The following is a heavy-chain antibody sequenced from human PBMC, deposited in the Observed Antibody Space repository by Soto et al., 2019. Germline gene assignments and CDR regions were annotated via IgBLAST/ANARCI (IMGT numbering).Heavy chain of an antibody. D-gene: IGHD5-12*01. CDR2: INPSGGST. J-gene: IGHJ4*02. CDR1: GYTFTSYY. CDR3: ARGPYGYNLDDY. V-gene: IGHV1-46*01. Sequence: QVQLVQSGAEVKKPGASVKVSCKASGYTFTSYYMHWVRQAPGQGLEWMGIINPSGGSTSYAHNFQGRVTMTRDTSTSTVYMELRSLRSEDTAVYYCARGPYGYNLDDYWGQGTLVTVSS.